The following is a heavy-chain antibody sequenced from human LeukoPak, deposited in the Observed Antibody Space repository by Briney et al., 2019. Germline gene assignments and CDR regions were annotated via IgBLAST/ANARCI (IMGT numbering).Heavy chain of an antibody. D-gene: IGHD3-22*01. V-gene: IGHV4-34*01. CDR3: ARRYYYDSSHYYSTYYYYMDV. CDR2: INHSGST. J-gene: IGHJ6*03. CDR1: GGSFSGYY. Sequence: PSETLSLTCAVYGGSFSGYYWSWIRQPPGKGLEWIGEINHSGSTNYNPSLKSRVTISVDTSKNQFSLKVSSVTAADTAVYYCARRYYYDSSHYYSTYYYYMDVWGKGTTVTISS.